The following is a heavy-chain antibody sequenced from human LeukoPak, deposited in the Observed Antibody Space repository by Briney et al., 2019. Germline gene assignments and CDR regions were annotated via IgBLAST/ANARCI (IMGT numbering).Heavy chain of an antibody. J-gene: IGHJ5*02. CDR1: GGSISSGYSY. CDR2: IYTSGKI. V-gene: IGHV4-61*09. Sequence: SETLSLTCTVSGGSISSGYSYWTWVRQPAGKGLEWMGHIYTSGKIDYNPSLESRVTISVDTSKNQFSLRLNSVTAADTAVYYCARGHCRTNNCPHDSSWPFDPWGQGTLVTVSS. D-gene: IGHD6-13*01. CDR3: ARGHCRTNNCPHDSSWPFDP.